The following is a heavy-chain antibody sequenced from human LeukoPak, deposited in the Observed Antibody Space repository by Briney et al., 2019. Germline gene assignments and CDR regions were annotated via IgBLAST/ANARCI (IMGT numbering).Heavy chain of an antibody. CDR3: AKGALWDYFDF. J-gene: IGHJ4*02. Sequence: QSGGSLRLSCAASGFTFSSYGMNWVRQAPGKGLEWVSSISGSDDSTYYADSVKGRFTISRDISKNTLHLQMNSLGAEDTAIYYCAKGALWDYFDFWGQGTLVTVSS. V-gene: IGHV3-23*01. D-gene: IGHD7-27*01. CDR2: ISGSDDST. CDR1: GFTFSSYG.